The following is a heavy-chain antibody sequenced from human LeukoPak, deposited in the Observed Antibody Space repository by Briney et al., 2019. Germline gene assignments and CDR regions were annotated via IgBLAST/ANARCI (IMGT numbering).Heavy chain of an antibody. CDR2: INSDGSST. V-gene: IGHV3-74*01. CDR3: ARDSLTPSSWFDP. J-gene: IGHJ5*02. Sequence: PGGSLRLSCAASGFTFSSYAMSWVRQAPGKGLVWVSRINSDGSSTSYADSVKGRFTISRDNAKNTLYLQMNSLRAEDTAVYYCARDSLTPSSWFDPWGQGTLVTVSS. D-gene: IGHD2-2*01. CDR1: GFTFSSYA.